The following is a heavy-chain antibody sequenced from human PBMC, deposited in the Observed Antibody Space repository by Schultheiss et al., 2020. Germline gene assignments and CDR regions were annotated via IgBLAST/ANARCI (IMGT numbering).Heavy chain of an antibody. CDR1: GFTFDDYA. CDR2: ISWNSGSI. CDR3: AKDILRYDSSGYYMKAFDY. J-gene: IGHJ4*02. V-gene: IGHV3-9*01. D-gene: IGHD3-22*01. Sequence: GGSLRLSCAASGFTFDDYAMHWVRQAPGKGLEWVSGISWNSGSIGYADSVKGRFTISRDNAKNSLYLQMNSLRAEDTALYYCAKDILRYDSSGYYMKAFDYWGQGTLVTVSS.